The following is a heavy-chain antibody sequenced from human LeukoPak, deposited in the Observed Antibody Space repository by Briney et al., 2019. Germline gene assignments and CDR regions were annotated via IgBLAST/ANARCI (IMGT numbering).Heavy chain of an antibody. CDR3: AREDYGDTNTIDY. J-gene: IGHJ4*02. CDR1: GFTFSSYG. Sequence: HPGGSLRLSCAASGFTFSSYGMRWVRQAPGKGLEWVAVIWYDGSNKYYADSVKGRFTISRDNSKNTLYLQMNSLRAEDTAVYYCAREDYGDTNTIDYWGQGTLVTVSS. CDR2: IWYDGSNK. D-gene: IGHD4-17*01. V-gene: IGHV3-33*01.